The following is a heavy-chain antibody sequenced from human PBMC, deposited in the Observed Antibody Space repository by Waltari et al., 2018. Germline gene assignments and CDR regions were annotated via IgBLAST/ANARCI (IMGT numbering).Heavy chain of an antibody. CDR3: ARDRGRGLYLDS. Sequence: QLQLRESGPGLVKPSGTLSLTCAVSGDSVSSSYWWSWVRQPPGKGLEWIGQIHGSGRTNYNPSFASRVIVSLDTSSNLFSLRVTSATAADTAVYFCARDRGRGLYLDSRGRGTLVTVSP. CDR2: IHGSGRT. D-gene: IGHD2-15*01. CDR1: GDSVSSSYW. V-gene: IGHV4-4*02. J-gene: IGHJ4*02.